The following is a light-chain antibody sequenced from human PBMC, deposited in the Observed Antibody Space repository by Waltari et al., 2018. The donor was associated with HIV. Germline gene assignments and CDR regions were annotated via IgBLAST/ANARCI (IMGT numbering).Light chain of an antibody. CDR1: SSNIGRNY. Sequence: QSVLTQPPSASGTPGQSVTISCSGSSSNIGRNYVYWYPQLPGTAPQLIVYTNKQRPSGVPDRFSGSKSGTSASLAISGLRSEDEADYYCAAWNDRLSGYVFVTGTKVTV. CDR2: TNK. CDR3: AAWNDRLSGYV. V-gene: IGLV1-47*01. J-gene: IGLJ1*01.